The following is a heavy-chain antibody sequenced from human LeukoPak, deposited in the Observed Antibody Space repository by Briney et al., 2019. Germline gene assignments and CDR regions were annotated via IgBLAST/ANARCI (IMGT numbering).Heavy chain of an antibody. J-gene: IGHJ4*01. V-gene: IGHV3-23*01. CDR1: GFTFSSYA. Sequence: PGGSLRLSCAASGFTFSSYAMSWVRQAPGKGLGWVSAISGSGGSTYYADSVKGRFTISRDNSKNTLYLQMNSLRAEDTAVYYCVKMGGYYLSGEWERPITKGGQGTRFSVPS. CDR2: ISGSGGST. D-gene: IGHD3-10*01. CDR3: VKMGGYYLSGEWERPITK.